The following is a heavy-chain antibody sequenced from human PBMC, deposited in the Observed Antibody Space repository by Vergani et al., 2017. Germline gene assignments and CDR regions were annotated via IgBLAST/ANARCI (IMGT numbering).Heavy chain of an antibody. J-gene: IGHJ6*03. V-gene: IGHV4-38-2*02. Sequence: QVQLQESGPGLVKPSETLSLTCSVSGYSISRGYYWGWIRQPPGKGLEWIATVFHSGSAYYNPSLRRRVTISVETSKNQFSLRLTTLTAADTAVYYCARGKYYYDSSGYYSPYYYYMDVWGKGTTVTVSS. CDR1: GYSISRGYY. D-gene: IGHD3-22*01. CDR2: VFHSGSA. CDR3: ARGKYYYDSSGYYSPYYYYMDV.